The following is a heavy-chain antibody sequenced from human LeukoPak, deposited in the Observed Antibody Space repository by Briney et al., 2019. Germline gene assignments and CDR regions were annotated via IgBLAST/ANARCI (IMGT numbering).Heavy chain of an antibody. CDR2: ISGSGGST. J-gene: IGHJ4*02. V-gene: IGHV3-23*01. D-gene: IGHD3-16*02. CDR3: AKNPLFVWGSYRSTYYFDY. CDR1: GFTFSSYA. Sequence: GGSLRLSCAASGFTFSSYAMSWVRQAPGKGLEWVSAISGSGGSTYYADSVKGRFTISRDNSKNTLYLQMNGLRAEDTAVYYCAKNPLFVWGSYRSTYYFDYWGQGTLVTVSS.